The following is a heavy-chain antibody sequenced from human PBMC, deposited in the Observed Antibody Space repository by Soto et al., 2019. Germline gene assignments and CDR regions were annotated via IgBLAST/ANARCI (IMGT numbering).Heavy chain of an antibody. J-gene: IGHJ4*02. CDR2: VTSGGTT. Sequence: EAQLVESGGGLVQPGGSLRLSCAASGFAFGSYAMNRGRQAPGTGLEWVSAVTSGGTTYYADSMGGRFTISRDKSKNTPYLQVKSLRAEDTAVYYCATELRYLEWFTRPDYWGQGTLVTVSS. CDR3: ATELRYLEWFTRPDY. V-gene: IGHV3-23*04. CDR1: GFAFGSYA. D-gene: IGHD3-3*01.